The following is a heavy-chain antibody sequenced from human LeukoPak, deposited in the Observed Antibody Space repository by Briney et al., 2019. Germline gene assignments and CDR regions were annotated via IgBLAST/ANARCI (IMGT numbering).Heavy chain of an antibody. CDR2: IYNSGST. V-gene: IGHV4-4*08. D-gene: IGHD6-25*01. Sequence: PSETLSLTCTVSVGSISSYYWSWIRQPPREGLECIGYIYNSGSTNYNPSLKSRVSISVDTSKNQFSLKLSSVTAADTAVYYCARSAIDAFDIWGQGTMVTVSS. J-gene: IGHJ3*02. CDR1: VGSISSYY. CDR3: ARSAIDAFDI.